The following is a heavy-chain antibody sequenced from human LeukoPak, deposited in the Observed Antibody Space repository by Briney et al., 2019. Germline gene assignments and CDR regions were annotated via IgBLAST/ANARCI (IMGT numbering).Heavy chain of an antibody. D-gene: IGHD6-19*01. CDR3: ARDRDSSGRTFDY. J-gene: IGHJ4*02. V-gene: IGHV3-48*02. CDR2: IISSSSTM. Sequence: QPGGSLRLSCAVSGFSFSSYSMNWVRQAPGKGLEWVSYIISSSSTMYYADSVKGRFTISRDNAKNSLYLQMNSLSDEDTAVYYCARDRDSSGRTFDYWGQGTLVTVS. CDR1: GFSFSSYS.